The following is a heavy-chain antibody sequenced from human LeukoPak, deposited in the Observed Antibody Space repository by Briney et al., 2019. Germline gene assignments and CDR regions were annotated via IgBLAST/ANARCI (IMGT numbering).Heavy chain of an antibody. D-gene: IGHD2-2*02. V-gene: IGHV4-59*06. Sequence: SETLSLTCTVSGGSISSHYWSWIRQHPGKGLEWIGYIYYSGSTYYNPSLKSRVTISVDTSKNQFSLKLSSVTAADTAVYYCARAAGVGYCSSTSCYTFDYWGQGTLVTVSS. J-gene: IGHJ4*02. CDR3: ARAAGVGYCSSTSCYTFDY. CDR2: IYYSGST. CDR1: GGSISSHY.